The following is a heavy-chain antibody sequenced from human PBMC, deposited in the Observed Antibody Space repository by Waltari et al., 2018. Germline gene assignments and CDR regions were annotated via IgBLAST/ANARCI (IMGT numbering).Heavy chain of an antibody. D-gene: IGHD2-15*01. V-gene: IGHV4-4*02. CDR3: ARDRGRGLYPDT. J-gene: IGHJ5*02. CDR1: GDSVTSPYL. Sequence: QLQLQESGPGLVNPSGTLSLSCAVSGDSVTSPYLWNWVRQSPQRGLEWRGQVHGSGRTSYSPSFASRITVSIDTSNNQFSLKLTAATAADTAVYYCARDRGRGLYPDTWGPGTLVTVSP. CDR2: VHGSGRT.